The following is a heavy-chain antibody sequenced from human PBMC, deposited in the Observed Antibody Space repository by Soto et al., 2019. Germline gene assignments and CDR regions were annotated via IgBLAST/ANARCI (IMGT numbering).Heavy chain of an antibody. V-gene: IGHV1-2*04. D-gene: IGHD5-12*01. J-gene: IGHJ6*03. CDR2: INPNSGGT. Sequence: ASVKVSCKASGYTFTGYYMHWVRQAPGQGLEWMGWINPNSGGTNYAQKFQGWVTMTRDTSISTAYMELSRLRSDDTAVYYCARHEFGMGYDGRYYYMDVWGKGTTVTVSS. CDR1: GYTFTGYY. CDR3: ARHEFGMGYDGRYYYMDV.